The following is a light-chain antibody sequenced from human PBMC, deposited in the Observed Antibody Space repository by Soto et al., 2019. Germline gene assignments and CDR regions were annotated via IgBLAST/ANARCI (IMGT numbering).Light chain of an antibody. Sequence: DIQMTQSPSSLSASVGDRVTITCRASQSISSYLNWYQEKPGKAPKLLIYEASTLQSGVPSRFSGSGSVTEFTLTISSLQPEDFATYYCQQLNDYPFIFGQGTKVDIK. J-gene: IGKJ2*01. V-gene: IGKV1-9*01. CDR3: QQLNDYPFI. CDR2: EAS. CDR1: QSISSY.